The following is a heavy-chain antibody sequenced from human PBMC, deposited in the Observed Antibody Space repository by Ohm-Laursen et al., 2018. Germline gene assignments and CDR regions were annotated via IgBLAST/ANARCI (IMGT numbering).Heavy chain of an antibody. Sequence: SLRLSCAASAASGFSFSRYGMHWVRQAPGKGLEWVAVIWYDGSNKYHADSVKGRFTISRDNSKNTVYLQMNSLRAEDTAVYYCAKDRRWLQQSQPGYWGQGTLVTVSS. CDR1: GFSFSRYG. D-gene: IGHD5-24*01. V-gene: IGHV3-33*06. J-gene: IGHJ4*02. CDR2: IWYDGSNK. CDR3: AKDRRWLQQSQPGY.